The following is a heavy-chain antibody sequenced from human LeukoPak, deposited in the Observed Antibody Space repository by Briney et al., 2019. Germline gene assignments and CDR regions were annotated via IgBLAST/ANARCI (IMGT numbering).Heavy chain of an antibody. CDR3: AGDYGTTQNYIDF. CDR1: GFSISGGYY. V-gene: IGHV4-38-2*02. J-gene: IGHJ4*02. Sequence: SETLSLTCTVSGFSISGGYYWGWIRQPPGKGLEWIGSIYHSGSSYYNPSLKSRVTISVGTSMNQFSLKLSSVTDADTAVYFCAGDYGTTQNYIDFWGQGALVTVSS. D-gene: IGHD2/OR15-2a*01. CDR2: IYHSGSS.